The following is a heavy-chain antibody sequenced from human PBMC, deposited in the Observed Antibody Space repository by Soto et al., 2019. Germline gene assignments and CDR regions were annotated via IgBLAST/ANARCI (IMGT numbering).Heavy chain of an antibody. CDR2: INSDGSST. D-gene: IGHD3-22*01. V-gene: IGHV3-74*01. Sequence: GGSLRLSCAASGFTFSSYCMHWVRQAPGKGLVWVSRINSDGSSTSYADSVKGRFTISRDNAKNTLYLQMNSLRAEDTAVYYCARHLYYYDSSGKQYNWFDPWGQGTLVTVSS. J-gene: IGHJ5*02. CDR1: GFTFSSYC. CDR3: ARHLYYYDSSGKQYNWFDP.